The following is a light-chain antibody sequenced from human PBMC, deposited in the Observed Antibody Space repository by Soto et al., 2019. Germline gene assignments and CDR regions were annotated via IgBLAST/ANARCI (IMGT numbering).Light chain of an antibody. CDR3: SSYAGSTTVYV. CDR2: AFT. J-gene: IGLJ1*01. Sequence: QSALTQPASVSGSPGQSITISCTGTSSDIGKYNLVSWYQHHLGKAPKLIISAFTHWPSGASNRFSGSKSGNTASLTITGLQAEDEADYYCSSYAGSTTVYVFGAGTKLTVL. V-gene: IGLV2-23*02. CDR1: SSDIGKYNL.